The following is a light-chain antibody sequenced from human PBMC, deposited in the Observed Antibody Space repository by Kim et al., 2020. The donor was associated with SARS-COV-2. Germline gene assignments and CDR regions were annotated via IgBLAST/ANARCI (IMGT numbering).Light chain of an antibody. CDR1: SSNIGADYD. Sequence: QSVLTQPPSVSGAPGQGVTISCTGSSSNIGADYDVHWYQQLPGTAPKLLIHGNTNRPSGVPDRFSGSVSGTSASLAITVLQAEDEADYYCQSYDSSLCTWMFGGGTQLTVL. CDR2: GNT. V-gene: IGLV1-40*01. CDR3: QSYDSSLCTWM. J-gene: IGLJ3*02.